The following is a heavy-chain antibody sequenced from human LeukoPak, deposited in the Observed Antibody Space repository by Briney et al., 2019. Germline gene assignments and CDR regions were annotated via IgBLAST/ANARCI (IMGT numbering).Heavy chain of an antibody. D-gene: IGHD4-23*01. CDR3: ASDYGGNGGLDY. J-gene: IGHJ4*02. Sequence: ISWVRQAPGQGLEXMGGIIPIFGTANYAQKFQGRATIPADESTSTAYMELSSLRSEDTAVYYCASDYGGNGGLDYWGQGTLVTVSS. CDR2: IIPIFGTA. V-gene: IGHV1-69*01.